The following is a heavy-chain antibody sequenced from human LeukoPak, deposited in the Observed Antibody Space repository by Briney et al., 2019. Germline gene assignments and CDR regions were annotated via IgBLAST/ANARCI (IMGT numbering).Heavy chain of an antibody. CDR2: INTNTGNP. V-gene: IGHV7-4-1*02. J-gene: IGHJ6*03. CDR1: GYTFTSYA. CDR3: ARECLVTARGRVDYYYYMDV. Sequence: ASVKVSCKASGYTFTSYAMNWVRQAPGQGLEWMGWINTNTGNPTYAQGFTGRFVFSLDTSVSTAYLQISSLKAEDTAVYYCARECLVTARGRVDYYYYMDVWGKGTTVTVSS. D-gene: IGHD2-21*02.